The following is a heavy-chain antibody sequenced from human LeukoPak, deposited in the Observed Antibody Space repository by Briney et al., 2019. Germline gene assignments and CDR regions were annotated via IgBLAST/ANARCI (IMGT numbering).Heavy chain of an antibody. Sequence: ASVKVSCKASGYTFTSYDINWVRQAPGQGLEWMGWISAYNGNTNYAQKLQGRVTMTTDTSTSTAYMELRSLKSDDTAVYYCARGVSDYGDYYYYYYYMDVWGKGTTVTVSS. CDR3: ARGVSDYGDYYYYYYYMDV. CDR2: ISAYNGNT. D-gene: IGHD4-17*01. CDR1: GYTFTSYD. V-gene: IGHV1-18*01. J-gene: IGHJ6*03.